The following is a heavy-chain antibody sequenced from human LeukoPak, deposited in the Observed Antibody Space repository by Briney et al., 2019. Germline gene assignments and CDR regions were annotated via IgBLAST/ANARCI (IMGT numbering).Heavy chain of an antibody. CDR1: GGSTCRDI. CDR2: IYTSGST. D-gene: IGHD5-18*01. V-gene: IGHV4-4*07. J-gene: IGHJ4*02. Sequence: SETLSLSSVHPGGSTCRDIGSWVRQPAGKGLEWIGRIYTSGSTNYNPSLKSRVTISVDKSKNQFSLKLSSVTAADTAVYYCARDYSYVRGVDYCGQGTLVTVSS. CDR3: ARDYSYVRGVDY.